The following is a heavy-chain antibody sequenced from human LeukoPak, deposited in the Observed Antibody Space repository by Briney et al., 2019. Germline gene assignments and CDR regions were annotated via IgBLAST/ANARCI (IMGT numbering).Heavy chain of an antibody. CDR2: IYYSGCT. CDR1: GGSISSYY. J-gene: IGHJ3*02. Sequence: SETLSLTCTVSGGSISSYYWSWIRQPPGKGLEWIGYIYYSGCTNYNPSLKSRVTISVDTSKNQFSLKLSSVTAADTAVYYCARPNPYCSSTSCLDAFDIWGQGTMVTVSS. D-gene: IGHD2-2*01. V-gene: IGHV4-59*08. CDR3: ARPNPYCSSTSCLDAFDI.